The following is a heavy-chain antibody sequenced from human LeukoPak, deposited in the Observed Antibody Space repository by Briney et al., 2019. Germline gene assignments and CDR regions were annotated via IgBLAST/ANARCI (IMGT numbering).Heavy chain of an antibody. J-gene: IGHJ3*02. CDR1: GFTASSNY. Sequence: GGSLRLSCAASGFTASSNYMSWVRQAPGKGLEWVSVIYSGGSTYYADSVKGRFTISRDNSKNTLYLQMNSLRAEDTAVYYCARGLTDSSDAFDIWGQGTMVTVSS. CDR2: IYSGGST. D-gene: IGHD3-9*01. CDR3: ARGLTDSSDAFDI. V-gene: IGHV3-53*01.